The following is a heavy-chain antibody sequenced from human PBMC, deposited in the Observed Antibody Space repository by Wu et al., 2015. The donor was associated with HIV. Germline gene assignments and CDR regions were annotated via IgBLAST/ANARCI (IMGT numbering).Heavy chain of an antibody. J-gene: IGHJ4*02. V-gene: IGHV1-2*02. CDR1: GYTFTDYY. CDR3: AREKSETYFWNWLISRGLLCTF. Sequence: QVQLVQSGAEVKKPGASVKVSCKASGYTFTDYYMHWVRQAPGQGLEWMGWINPYSGGTNYAQKFHDRVTMTRDTSITTAYMELSRLRSDDTAIYYCAREKSETYFWNWLISRGLLCTFWGQGTWSPSPQ. CDR2: INPYSGGT. D-gene: IGHD3-3*01.